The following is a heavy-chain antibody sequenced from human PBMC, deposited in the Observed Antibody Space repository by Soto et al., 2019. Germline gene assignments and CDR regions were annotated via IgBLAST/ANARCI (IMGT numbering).Heavy chain of an antibody. CDR2: IIPIFGTA. V-gene: IGHV1-69*13. J-gene: IGHJ5*02. CDR1: GGTFSSYA. Sequence: SVKVSCKASGGTFSSYAISWVRQAPGQGLEWMGGIIPIFGTANYAQKFQGRVTITADESTSTAYMELSSPRSEDTPVYYCAKEVYHYDSSGYSNWFDPWGQGTLVTVSS. CDR3: AKEVYHYDSSGYSNWFDP. D-gene: IGHD3-22*01.